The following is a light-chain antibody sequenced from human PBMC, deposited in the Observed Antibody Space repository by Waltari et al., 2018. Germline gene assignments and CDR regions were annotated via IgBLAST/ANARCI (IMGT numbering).Light chain of an antibody. CDR2: DAS. Sequence: EIVLTQSPATLSLSPGESVTVSCRASQSVSRHLAWYQQRPGQAPRLLIYDASNRAPGIPARFSGSGSGTDFTLTISSLEPEDFAVYYCQQRSTWPSLTFGGGTKVGIK. CDR1: QSVSRH. CDR3: QQRSTWPSLT. J-gene: IGKJ4*01. V-gene: IGKV3-11*01.